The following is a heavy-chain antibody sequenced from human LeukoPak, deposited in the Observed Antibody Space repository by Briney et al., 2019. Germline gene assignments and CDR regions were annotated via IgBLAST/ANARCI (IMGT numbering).Heavy chain of an antibody. CDR3: AKDQYSSSSSYFDY. D-gene: IGHD6-6*01. V-gene: IGHV3-23*01. CDR2: ISGSGGST. J-gene: IGHJ4*02. Sequence: GGSLRLSCAASGFTFSSYAMSWVRQALGKGLEWVSAISGSGGSTYYADSVKGRFTISRDNSKNTLYLQMNSLRAEDTAVYYCAKDQYSSSSSYFDYWGQGTLVTVSS. CDR1: GFTFSSYA.